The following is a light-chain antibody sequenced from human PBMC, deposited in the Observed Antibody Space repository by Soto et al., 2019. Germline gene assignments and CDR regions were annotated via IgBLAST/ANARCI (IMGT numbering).Light chain of an antibody. CDR1: QSVSNN. Sequence: ILMTQSPATLSVSPRERATLSCRASQSVSNNLAWYQQKPGQAPRLLIYDASTRATGIPARFSGSGSGTEFTLTISGLQSEDFAVYYYQQYNNWPPWTFGQGTKVEIK. CDR2: DAS. V-gene: IGKV3-15*01. J-gene: IGKJ1*01. CDR3: QQYNNWPPWT.